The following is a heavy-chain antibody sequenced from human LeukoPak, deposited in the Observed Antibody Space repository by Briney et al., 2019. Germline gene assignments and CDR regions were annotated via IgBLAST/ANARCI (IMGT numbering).Heavy chain of an antibody. J-gene: IGHJ4*02. CDR2: IYYSGST. CDR3: ARSRDYYDSSGYYSRFGY. D-gene: IGHD3-22*01. CDR1: GGSISSYY. Sequence: PSETLSLTCTVSGGSISSYYWSWIRQPPGKGLEWIGYIYYSGSTNYNPSLKSRVTISVDTSKNQFSLKLSSVTAADTAVYYCARSRDYYDSSGYYSRFGYWGQGTLVTVSS. V-gene: IGHV4-59*01.